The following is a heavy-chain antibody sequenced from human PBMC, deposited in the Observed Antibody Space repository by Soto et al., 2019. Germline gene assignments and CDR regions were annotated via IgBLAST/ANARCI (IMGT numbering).Heavy chain of an antibody. CDR1: GFTFSNYG. Sequence: QVQLVESGGGVVQPGRSLRLSCAASGFTFSNYGMHWVRQAPGKGLEWVAVIWYDGSNRYYADSVKGRFTISRDNSKSTLYLESSSLRPEDTAVYYCARESRHDYVCDHWGQGTLVTVSS. CDR3: ARESRHDYVCDH. J-gene: IGHJ4*02. V-gene: IGHV3-33*01. CDR2: IWYDGSNR. D-gene: IGHD4-17*01.